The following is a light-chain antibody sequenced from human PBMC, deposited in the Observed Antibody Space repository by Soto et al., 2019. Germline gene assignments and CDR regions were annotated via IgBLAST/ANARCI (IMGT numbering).Light chain of an antibody. J-gene: IGLJ1*01. CDR2: EVS. CDR1: SSDVGGYNY. Sequence: QSALTQPASVSGSPGQSITISCTGTSSDVGGYNYVSWYQQHPGKAPKLMMYEVSNRPAGVSNRFSGSKSGNTASLTISGLQAEDEADYYCSSYTSSSTLYVFGTGTKLPVL. CDR3: SSYTSSSTLYV. V-gene: IGLV2-14*01.